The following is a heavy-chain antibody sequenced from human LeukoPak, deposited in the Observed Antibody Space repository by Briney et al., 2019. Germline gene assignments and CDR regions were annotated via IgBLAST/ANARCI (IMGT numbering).Heavy chain of an antibody. CDR3: ARQRRLWSNDAFDI. D-gene: IGHD5-18*01. CDR1: GGSFSGYY. V-gene: IGHV4-34*01. Sequence: PSETLSLTCAVYGGSFSGYYWSWIRQPPGKGLEWIGEINHSGSTNYNPSLKSRVTISVDTSKNQFSLKLSSVTAADTAVYYCARQRRLWSNDAFDIWGQGTMVTVSS. J-gene: IGHJ3*02. CDR2: INHSGST.